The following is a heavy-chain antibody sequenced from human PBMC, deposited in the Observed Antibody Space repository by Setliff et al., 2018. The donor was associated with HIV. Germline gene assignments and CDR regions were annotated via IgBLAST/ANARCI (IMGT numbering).Heavy chain of an antibody. J-gene: IGHJ6*03. CDR1: GGSISSHY. Sequence: KPSETLSLTCSVSGGSISSHYWSWIRQHPGKGLEWIGNIYHSGNTYYNPSLKSRVTVSVDTSKNQFSLKLSAVTAADTAVYYCARGWQLELPGTYYYYMDVWGKGTTVTV. V-gene: IGHV4-59*08. CDR2: IYHSGNT. CDR3: ARGWQLELPGTYYYYMDV. D-gene: IGHD1-7*01.